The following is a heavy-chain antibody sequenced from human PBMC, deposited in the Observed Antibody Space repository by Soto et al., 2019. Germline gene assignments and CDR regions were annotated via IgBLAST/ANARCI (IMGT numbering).Heavy chain of an antibody. Sequence: QVQLQQWGAGLLKPSETLSLTYAVYGGSFSGYYWSWIRQPPGKGLEWIGEINHSGSTNYNPSLKSRVTISVDTSKNQFSLKLSSVTAADTAVYYCARGKRDGYNHYYYYGMDVWGQGTTVTVSS. D-gene: IGHD5-12*01. V-gene: IGHV4-34*01. J-gene: IGHJ6*02. CDR2: INHSGST. CDR3: ARGKRDGYNHYYYYGMDV. CDR1: GGSFSGYY.